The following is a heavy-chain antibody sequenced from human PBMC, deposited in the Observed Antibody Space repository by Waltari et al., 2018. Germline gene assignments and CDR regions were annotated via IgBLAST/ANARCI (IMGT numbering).Heavy chain of an antibody. J-gene: IGHJ3*02. CDR1: GYTFTSYA. CDR2: INAGNGNT. D-gene: IGHD3-22*01. V-gene: IGHV1-3*01. CDR3: ARSYYYDSSGYYGDAFDI. Sequence: QVQLVQSGAEVKKPGASVKVSCKASGYTFTSYAMHWVRQAPGQRLEWMGWINAGNGNTKYSQKFQGRVKITRDTSASTAYMELSSLRSEDTAVYYCARSYYYDSSGYYGDAFDIWGQGTMVTVSS.